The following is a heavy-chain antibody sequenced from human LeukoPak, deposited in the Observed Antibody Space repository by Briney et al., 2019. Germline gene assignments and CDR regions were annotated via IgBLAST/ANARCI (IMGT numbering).Heavy chain of an antibody. CDR2: INHSGST. J-gene: IGHJ6*03. D-gene: IGHD3-3*01. CDR3: ATKGTRSYYDFWSGYPLYYYYYMDV. V-gene: IGHV4-34*01. CDR1: GGSFSGYY. Sequence: SETLSLTCAVYGGSFSGYYWSWIRQPPGKGLEWIGEINHSGSTNYNPSLKSRVTISVDTSKNQFSLKLSSVTAADTAVYYCATKGTRSYYDFWSGYPLYYYYYMDVWGKGTTVTVSS.